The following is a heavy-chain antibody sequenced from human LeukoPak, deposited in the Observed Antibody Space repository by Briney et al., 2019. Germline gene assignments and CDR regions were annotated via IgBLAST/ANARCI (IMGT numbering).Heavy chain of an antibody. J-gene: IGHJ5*02. D-gene: IGHD2-21*01. CDR2: INPNSGGT. V-gene: IGHV1-2*02. CDR1: GYSFTNYY. Sequence: ASVKVSCKASGYSFTNYYMHWVRQAPGQGLEWMGWINPNSGGTSSAQKFQGRVTMTRDTSITTVYMEVSWLTSDDTAIYYCARADRLDGGPYLIGPWGQGTLVTVSS. CDR3: ARADRLDGGPYLIGP.